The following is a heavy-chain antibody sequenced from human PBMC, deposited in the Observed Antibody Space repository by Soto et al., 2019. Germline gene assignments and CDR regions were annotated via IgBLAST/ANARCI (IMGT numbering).Heavy chain of an antibody. CDR1: GGSFTGYS. V-gene: IGHV4-59*01. D-gene: IGHD6-25*01. CDR3: SRGRPAGIFYVVDM. CDR2: IFSSGTT. J-gene: IGHJ6*02. Sequence: NPSETPALTCTVSGGSFTGYSWNWIRQPPWKGLESIGYIFSSGTTKYNPSLKSRLIISIDMPKRQFSLKLTSVTADDTAVYYCSRGRPAGIFYVVDMWAQGTTVTFSS.